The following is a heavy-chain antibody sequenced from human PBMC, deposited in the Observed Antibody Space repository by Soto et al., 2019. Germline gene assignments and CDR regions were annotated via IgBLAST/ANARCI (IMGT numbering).Heavy chain of an antibody. V-gene: IGHV5-51*01. CDR3: ARHDYGDYNGMDV. J-gene: IGHJ6*02. CDR1: GYSFTSFG. CDR2: IYPGDSDT. Sequence: SLKNRSNGSGYSFTSFGIGWVLQMPGKGLEWMGIIYPGDSDTRYSPSFQGQVTISADKSISTAYLQWSSLKASDTAMYYCARHDYGDYNGMDVWGQGTTVTVSS. D-gene: IGHD4-17*01.